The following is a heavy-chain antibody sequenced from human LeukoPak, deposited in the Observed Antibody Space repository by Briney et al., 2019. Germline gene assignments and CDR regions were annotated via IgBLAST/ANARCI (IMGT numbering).Heavy chain of an antibody. Sequence: ASVKVSCKASGYTFTSYYMHWVRQAPGQGLEWMGIINPSGGSTSYAQKFQGRVTISVDTSKNQFSLKLSSVTAADTAVYYCARVAGSYEYYFDYWGQGTLVTVSS. CDR3: ARVAGSYEYYFDY. D-gene: IGHD1-26*01. V-gene: IGHV1-46*01. CDR2: INPSGGST. J-gene: IGHJ4*02. CDR1: GYTFTSYY.